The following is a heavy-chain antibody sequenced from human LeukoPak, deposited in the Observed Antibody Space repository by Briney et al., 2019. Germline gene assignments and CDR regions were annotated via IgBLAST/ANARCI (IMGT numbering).Heavy chain of an antibody. V-gene: IGHV4-34*01. D-gene: IGHD6-19*01. J-gene: IGHJ5*02. CDR1: GGSSSGYY. CDR3: ARGSKQWLVRGNNWFDP. CDR2: INHSGST. Sequence: SETLSLTCAVYGGSSSGYYWSWIRQPPGKGLEWIGEINHSGSTNYNPSLKSRVTISVDTSKNQFSLKLSSVTAADTAVYYCARGSKQWLVRGNNWFDPWGQGTLVTVSS.